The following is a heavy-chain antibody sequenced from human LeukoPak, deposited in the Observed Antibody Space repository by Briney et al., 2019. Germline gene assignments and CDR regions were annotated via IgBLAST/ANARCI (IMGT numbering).Heavy chain of an antibody. V-gene: IGHV3-23*01. CDR1: GFTFSSYA. D-gene: IGHD2-8*01. CDR2: ISGSGGST. CDR3: AKDRSCTNDICHGDFDY. Sequence: GGSLRLSCAASGFTFSSYAVSWVRQAPGKGLEWVSSISGSGGSTYSADSVKGRFTISRDNSKNTLYLQMNSLRAEDTALYYCAKDRSCTNDICHGDFDYWGQGTLVTVSS. J-gene: IGHJ4*02.